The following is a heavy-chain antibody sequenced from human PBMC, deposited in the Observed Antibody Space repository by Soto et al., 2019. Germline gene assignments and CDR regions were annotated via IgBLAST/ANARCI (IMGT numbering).Heavy chain of an antibody. CDR1: GASIRSTDYY. CDR2: VYYTGST. CDR3: VRTAREGAVAPHWFDR. Sequence: SETLSLTCTVSGASIRSTDYYWSWIRQAPGKGLEWIGYVYYTGSTYYNPSLMSRLTISVDTSKNQFSLKLTSVTAAETAAYYCVRTAREGAVAPHWFDRWGQGTQVTVSS. D-gene: IGHD2-21*02. V-gene: IGHV4-30-4*01. J-gene: IGHJ5*02.